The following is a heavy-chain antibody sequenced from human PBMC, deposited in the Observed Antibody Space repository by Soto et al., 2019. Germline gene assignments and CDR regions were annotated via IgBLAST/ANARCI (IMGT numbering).Heavy chain of an antibody. CDR1: GASIRSTDYY. CDR2: VYYTGST. CDR3: VRTAREGAVAPHWFDR. Sequence: SETLSLTCTVSGASIRSTDYYWSWIRQAPGKGLEWIGYVYYTGSTYYNPSLMSRLTISVDTSKNQFSLKLTSVTAAETAAYYCVRTAREGAVAPHWFDRWGQGTQVTVSS. D-gene: IGHD2-21*02. V-gene: IGHV4-30-4*01. J-gene: IGHJ5*02.